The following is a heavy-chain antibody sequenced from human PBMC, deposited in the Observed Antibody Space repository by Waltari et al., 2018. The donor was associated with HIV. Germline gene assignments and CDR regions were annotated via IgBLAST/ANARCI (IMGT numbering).Heavy chain of an antibody. Sequence: HVQLQESGPGLVKPSETLSLTCAASGYSISSGYYWGWIRQPPGKGLEWIASIYHSGSTYYNPSLKSRVTISIDTSKNQFSLRLTSVTAADTAVYYCARGGEWFGSYYFDYWGQGTLVTVSS. V-gene: IGHV4-38-2*01. CDR3: ARGGEWFGSYYFDY. J-gene: IGHJ4*02. CDR2: IYHSGST. CDR1: GYSISSGYY. D-gene: IGHD3-3*01.